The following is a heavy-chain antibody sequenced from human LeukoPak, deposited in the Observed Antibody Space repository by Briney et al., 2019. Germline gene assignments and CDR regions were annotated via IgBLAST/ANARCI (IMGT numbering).Heavy chain of an antibody. CDR1: GFTFSNAW. Sequence: RGSLRLSCAASGFTFSNAWMSWVRQAPGKGLEWVGRIKSKTDGGTTDYAAPVKGRFTISRDDSKNTLYLQMNSLKTEDTAVYYCTTGGYSYGGDDAFDIRGQGTMVTVSS. V-gene: IGHV3-15*01. CDR3: TTGGYSYGGDDAFDI. CDR2: IKSKTDGGTT. D-gene: IGHD5-18*01. J-gene: IGHJ3*02.